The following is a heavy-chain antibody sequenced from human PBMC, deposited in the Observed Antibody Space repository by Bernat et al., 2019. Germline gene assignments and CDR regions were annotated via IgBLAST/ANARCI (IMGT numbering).Heavy chain of an antibody. CDR2: IYYSGST. CDR1: GCSISSGGYY. CDR3: ARDYSGSGYYGDFDY. D-gene: IGHD3-3*01. V-gene: IGHV4-31*03. J-gene: IGHJ4*02. Sequence: QVQLQESGPGLVKPSQTLSLTCTVSGCSISSGGYYWSWIRQHPGKGLEWIGYIYYSGSTYYNPSLKSRVTISVDTSKNHFSLKLSSVTAADTAVYYCARDYSGSGYYGDFDYWGQGTLVTVSS.